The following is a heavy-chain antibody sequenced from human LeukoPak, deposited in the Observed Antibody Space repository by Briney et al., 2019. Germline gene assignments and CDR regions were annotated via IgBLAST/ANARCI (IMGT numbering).Heavy chain of an antibody. Sequence: GGSLRLSCAASGFTFDDYAMHWVRQAPGMGLEWVSGISWNSGSIGYADSVKGRFTISRDNAKNSLYLQMNSLRAEDTALYYCAKDGLTRTTVTTFSDYWGQGTLVTVSS. CDR3: AKDGLTRTTVTTFSDY. D-gene: IGHD4-17*01. J-gene: IGHJ4*02. CDR1: GFTFDDYA. CDR2: ISWNSGSI. V-gene: IGHV3-9*01.